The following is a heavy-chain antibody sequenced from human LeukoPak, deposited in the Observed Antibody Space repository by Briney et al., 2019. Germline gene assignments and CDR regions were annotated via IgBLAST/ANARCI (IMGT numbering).Heavy chain of an antibody. Sequence: GGSLRLSCAASGFIFTNYWMNWVRQAPGRGLEWGAMIKQGGSEKFYVDSVKGRFLISRDNGKNSLYLQMNSLRAEDTAVYYCVAGKEIWGQGTLVTVSS. CDR3: VAGKEI. J-gene: IGHJ4*02. CDR2: IKQGGSEK. CDR1: GFIFTNYW. D-gene: IGHD6-19*01. V-gene: IGHV3-7*02.